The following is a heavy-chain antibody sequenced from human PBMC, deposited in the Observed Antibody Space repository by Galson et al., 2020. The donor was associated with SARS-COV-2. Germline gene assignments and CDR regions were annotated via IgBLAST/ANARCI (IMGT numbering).Heavy chain of an antibody. D-gene: IGHD6-13*01. V-gene: IGHV4-38-2*02. CDR1: GYSISSGYY. Sequence: SETLSLTCTVSGYSISSGYYWGWIRQPPGKGLEWIGSIYYSGSTYYNPSLKSRVTISVDTSKNQFSLKLSSVTAADTAVYYCARQYDSSWYYYGMDVWGQGTTVTVSS. J-gene: IGHJ6*02. CDR2: IYYSGST. CDR3: ARQYDSSWYYYGMDV.